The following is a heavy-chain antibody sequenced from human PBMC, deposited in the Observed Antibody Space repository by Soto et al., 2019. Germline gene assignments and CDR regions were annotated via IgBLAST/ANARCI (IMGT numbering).Heavy chain of an antibody. D-gene: IGHD1-26*01. CDR1: GYTFSNYA. J-gene: IGHJ4*02. V-gene: IGHV1-3*01. CDR3: ARGIWYSGSYYFDY. CDR2: IDAGNGKT. Sequence: ASVKVSCKASGYTFSNYAMHWVRQAPGQSLEWMGWIDAGNGKTKYSQKFQGRVTITRDTSASTAYMELSSLRSEDTAVYYCARGIWYSGSYYFDYWGQGILVTVS.